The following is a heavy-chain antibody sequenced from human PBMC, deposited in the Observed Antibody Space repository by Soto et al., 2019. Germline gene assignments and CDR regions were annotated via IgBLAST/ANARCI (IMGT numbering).Heavy chain of an antibody. J-gene: IGHJ5*02. CDR1: GYTFTDSH. CDR2: INPDTGDR. V-gene: IGHV1-2*02. D-gene: IGHD3-3*01. CDR3: ARAYDLVCDP. Sequence: ASVKVSCKASGYTFTDSHIHWVRQAPGQGLEWMGWINPDTGDRNYAQRFQGRLTLTRDTSITTAYMALTRLTSDDTAAYFCARAYDLVCDPWGQGTLVTVSS.